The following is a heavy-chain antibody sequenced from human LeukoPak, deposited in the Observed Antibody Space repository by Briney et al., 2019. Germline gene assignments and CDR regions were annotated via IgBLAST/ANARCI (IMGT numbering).Heavy chain of an antibody. CDR2: INPNIGDT. Sequence: GASVKVSCKASGYTFTGYYMHWMRQAPGQRLEWMGWINPNIGDTNYAQKFRGRVTMTRDTSISTAYMELSRLRSDDTAVYYCARDPGAQIYAGTLANDHWGQGTLVTVS. J-gene: IGHJ4*02. CDR1: GYTFTGYY. D-gene: IGHD6-13*01. CDR3: ARDPGAQIYAGTLANDH. V-gene: IGHV1-2*02.